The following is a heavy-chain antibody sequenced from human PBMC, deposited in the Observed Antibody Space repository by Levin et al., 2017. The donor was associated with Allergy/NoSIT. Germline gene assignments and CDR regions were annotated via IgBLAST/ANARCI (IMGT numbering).Heavy chain of an antibody. CDR3: ARLKGSSGSSAWGY. V-gene: IGHV3-7*01. Sequence: GGSLRLSCAASGFTFSSYWMSWVRQAPGKGLEWVANIKQDGSEKYYVDSVKGRFTISRDNAKNSLYLQMNSLRAEDTAVYYCARLKGSSGSSAWGYWGQGTLVTVSS. J-gene: IGHJ4*02. CDR1: GFTFSSYW. D-gene: IGHD1-26*01. CDR2: IKQDGSEK.